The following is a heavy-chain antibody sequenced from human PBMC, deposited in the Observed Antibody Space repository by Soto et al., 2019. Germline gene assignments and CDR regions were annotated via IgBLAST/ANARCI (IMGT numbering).Heavy chain of an antibody. CDR1: GGSISSYY. D-gene: IGHD3-3*01. CDR3: ARVQTYYDFDLPDYYYYYMDV. V-gene: IGHV4-59*01. Sequence: SETLSLTCTVSGGSISSYYWSWIRQPPGKGLEWIGYIYYSGSTNYNPSLKSRITISVDTSKNQFSLKLSSVTAADTAVYYCARVQTYYDFDLPDYYYYYMDVWGKGTTVTVSS. CDR2: IYYSGST. J-gene: IGHJ6*03.